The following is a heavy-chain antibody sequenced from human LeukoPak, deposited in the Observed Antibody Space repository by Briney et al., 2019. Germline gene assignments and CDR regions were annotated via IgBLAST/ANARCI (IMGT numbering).Heavy chain of an antibody. Sequence: ESGPTLVNPTQTLTLTCTFSGFSLSTSGMCVSWIRQPPGKALEWLARIDWDDDKYYSTSLKTRLTISKDTSKNQVVLTMTNMDPVDTATYYCARTYVSSGYYFDDYWGQGTLVTVSS. CDR3: ARTYVSSGYYFDDY. CDR1: GFSLSTSGMC. V-gene: IGHV2-70*11. D-gene: IGHD3-22*01. J-gene: IGHJ4*02. CDR2: IDWDDDK.